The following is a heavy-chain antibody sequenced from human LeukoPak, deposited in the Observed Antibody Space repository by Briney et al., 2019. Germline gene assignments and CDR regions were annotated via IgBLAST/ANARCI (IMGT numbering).Heavy chain of an antibody. V-gene: IGHV5-51*01. D-gene: IGHD3-22*01. CDR3: GTYDTSGYFSDY. CDR2: IYPGNSDA. J-gene: IGHJ4*02. Sequence: GESLKISCKGSGYSFTNYWIGWVRQMPGKGLEWMGVIYPGNSDARYSPSFQGQVTFSADRSISTAYLQWSSLEASDTAIYYCGTYDTSGYFSDYWGQGTLVTVSS. CDR1: GYSFTNYW.